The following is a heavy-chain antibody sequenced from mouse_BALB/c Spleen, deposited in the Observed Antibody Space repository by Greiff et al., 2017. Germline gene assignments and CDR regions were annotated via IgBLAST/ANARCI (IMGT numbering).Heavy chain of an antibody. Sequence: VKVVESAAELARPGASVKMSCKASGYTFTSYTMHWVKQRPGQGLEWIGYINPSSGYTEYNQKFKDKTTLTADKSSSTAYMQLSSLTSEDSAVYYCAREGRTGTNYYAMDYWGQGTSVTVSS. CDR3: AREGRTGTNYYAMDY. V-gene: IGHV1-4*02. J-gene: IGHJ4*01. CDR2: INPSSGYT. D-gene: IGHD4-1*01. CDR1: GYTFTSYT.